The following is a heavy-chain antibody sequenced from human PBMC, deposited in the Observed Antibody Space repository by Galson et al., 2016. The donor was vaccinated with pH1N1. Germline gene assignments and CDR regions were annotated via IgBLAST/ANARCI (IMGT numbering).Heavy chain of an antibody. V-gene: IGHV1-69*06. CDR3: ATAGPLVREILYYSYAMGV. CDR2: ISPIFGSI. J-gene: IGHJ6*02. CDR1: GGTFSNSA. D-gene: IGHD3-10*01. Sequence: SVKASCKASGGTFSNSAISWVRQAPGQGLEWMGGISPIFGSINYAQRFQGRVTVSADIFTNTAYMELSRLRSEDTAIYYCATAGPLVREILYYSYAMGVWGQGTTVTVSS.